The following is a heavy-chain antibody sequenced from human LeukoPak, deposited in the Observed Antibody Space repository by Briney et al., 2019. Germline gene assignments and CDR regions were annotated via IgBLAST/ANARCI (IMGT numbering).Heavy chain of an antibody. Sequence: GRSLRLSCAASGFTFSSYWMSWVRQAPGKGLEWVANIKQDGREKYYMDSVKGRFTISRDNAKNSLFLQMNSLRAEDTAVYYCARRRDSDSPLFQHWGQGTLVTVSS. CDR1: GFTFSSYW. V-gene: IGHV3-7*01. D-gene: IGHD3-22*01. J-gene: IGHJ1*01. CDR3: ARRRDSDSPLFQH. CDR2: IKQDGREK.